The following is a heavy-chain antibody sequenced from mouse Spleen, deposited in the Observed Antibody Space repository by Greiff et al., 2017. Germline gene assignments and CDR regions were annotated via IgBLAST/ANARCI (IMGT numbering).Heavy chain of an antibody. V-gene: IGHV1-15*01. Sequence: QVHVKQSGAELVRPGASVTLSCKASGYTFTDYEMHWVKQTPVHGLEWIGAIDPETGGTAYNQKFKGKAILTADKSSSTAYMELRSLTSEDSAVYYCTRRTYWVFDYWGQGTTLTVSS. J-gene: IGHJ2*01. CDR2: IDPETGGT. D-gene: IGHD4-1*01. CDR1: GYTFTDYE. CDR3: TRRTYWVFDY.